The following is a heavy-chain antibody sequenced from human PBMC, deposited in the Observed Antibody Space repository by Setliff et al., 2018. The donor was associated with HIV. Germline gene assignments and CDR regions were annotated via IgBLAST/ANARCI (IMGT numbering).Heavy chain of an antibody. Sequence: GGSLRLSCAVSGFTFEDYGMSWVRQAPGKGLEWVSGINWNGGSIHYADSVKGRFTISRDNAKNSLYLQMNSLRAEDTAVYYCAREGRDGYTSADAFDIWGHGTMVTVSS. CDR3: AREGRDGYTSADAFDI. CDR1: GFTFEDYG. CDR2: INWNGGSI. J-gene: IGHJ3*02. D-gene: IGHD5-12*01. V-gene: IGHV3-20*04.